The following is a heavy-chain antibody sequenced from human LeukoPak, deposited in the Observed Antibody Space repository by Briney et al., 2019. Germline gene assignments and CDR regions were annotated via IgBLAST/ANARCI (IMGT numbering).Heavy chain of an antibody. V-gene: IGHV3-30-3*01. Sequence: GGSLRLSCAASEFTFSSYAMHWVRQAPGKGLEWVAIISYDGSSKYYPESVKGRFTISRDNSKNTLYLQMNSLRAEDTAVYYCAKGRSGYGYWGQGTLVTVSS. CDR3: AKGRSGYGY. J-gene: IGHJ4*02. CDR1: EFTFSSYA. D-gene: IGHD3-3*01. CDR2: ISYDGSSK.